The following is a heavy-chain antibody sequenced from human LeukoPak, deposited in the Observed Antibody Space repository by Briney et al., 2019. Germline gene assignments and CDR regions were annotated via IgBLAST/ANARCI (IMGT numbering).Heavy chain of an antibody. D-gene: IGHD1-14*01. CDR1: GFTFSDDY. V-gene: IGHV3-11*01. CDR3: XXXLNHGGSLWFFDY. Sequence: PGGSLRLSFAASGFTFSDDYMSWICQAPGKGLEWVSYISSSGSTIYYADSVKGRFTISRDNAKNSLYLQRNSLGAEDTAVYYCXXXLNHGGSLWFFDYWGQGTLVTVSS. CDR2: ISSSGSTI. J-gene: IGHJ4*02.